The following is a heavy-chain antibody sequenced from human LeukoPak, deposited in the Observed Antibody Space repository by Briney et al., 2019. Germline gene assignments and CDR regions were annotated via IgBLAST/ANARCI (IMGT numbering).Heavy chain of an antibody. CDR3: ARAYYYDSSGSWSFDY. V-gene: IGHV5-51*01. CDR1: GYSFTSYW. D-gene: IGHD3-22*01. J-gene: IGHJ4*02. CDR2: IYPGDSDT. Sequence: PGESLKISCKGSGYSFTSYWIGWVRQMPGKGLEWMGIIYPGDSDTRYSPSFQGQVTISANKSISTAYLQWSSLKASDTAMYYCARAYYYDSSGSWSFDYWGQGTLVTVSS.